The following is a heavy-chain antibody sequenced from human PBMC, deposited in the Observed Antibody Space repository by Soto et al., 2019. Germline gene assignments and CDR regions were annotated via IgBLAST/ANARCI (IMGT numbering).Heavy chain of an antibody. V-gene: IGHV4-59*01. CDR1: GGSISSYY. CDR2: IYYSGST. CDR3: ARDSAAGSFDY. J-gene: IGHJ4*02. D-gene: IGHD6-13*01. Sequence: SETLSLTCSVSGGSISSYYWSWIRQPPGKGLEWIGYIYYSGSTNYNPSLKSRVTISVDTSKNQFSLRLSSVTAADTAVYYCARDSAAGSFDYWGQGTLVTVSS.